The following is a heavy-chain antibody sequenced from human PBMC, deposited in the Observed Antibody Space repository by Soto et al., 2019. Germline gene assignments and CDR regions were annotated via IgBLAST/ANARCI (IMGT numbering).Heavy chain of an antibody. D-gene: IGHD6-13*01. Sequence: GASVKVSCKASSYTFTSYGISWVRQAPGQGLEWMGWISAYNGNTNYAQKLQGRVTMTTDTSTSTAYMELRSLRSDDTAVYYCARDRTAAGPNSHDYWGQGTLVTVSS. J-gene: IGHJ4*02. CDR2: ISAYNGNT. CDR3: ARDRTAAGPNSHDY. V-gene: IGHV1-18*04. CDR1: SYTFTSYG.